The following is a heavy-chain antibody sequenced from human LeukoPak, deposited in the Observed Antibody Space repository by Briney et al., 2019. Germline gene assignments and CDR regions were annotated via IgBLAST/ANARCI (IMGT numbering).Heavy chain of an antibody. CDR3: ARDHGGTTMFVDAFDI. D-gene: IGHD3-3*01. CDR1: GYTFTSYY. CDR2: INPSGGST. J-gene: IGHJ3*02. V-gene: IGHV1-46*01. Sequence: ASVKVSCKASGYTFTSYYMHWVRQAPGQGLEWMGIINPSGGSTSYAQKFQGRVTMTRDMSTSTVYMELSSLRSEDTAVYYCARDHGGTTMFVDAFDIWGQGTMVTVSS.